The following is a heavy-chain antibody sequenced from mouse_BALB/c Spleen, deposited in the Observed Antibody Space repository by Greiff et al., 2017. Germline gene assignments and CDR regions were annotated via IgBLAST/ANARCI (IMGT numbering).Heavy chain of an antibody. CDR2: INPSNGRT. J-gene: IGHJ3*01. D-gene: IGHD1-1*01. Sequence: VQLQQPGAELVKPGASVKLSCKASGYTFTSYWMHWVKQRPGQGLEWIGEINPSNGRTNYNEKFKSKATLTVDKSSSTAYMQLSSLTSEDSAVYYCARTYGSSLAWFAYWGQGTLVTVSA. CDR1: GYTFTSYW. CDR3: ARTYGSSLAWFAY. V-gene: IGHV1S81*02.